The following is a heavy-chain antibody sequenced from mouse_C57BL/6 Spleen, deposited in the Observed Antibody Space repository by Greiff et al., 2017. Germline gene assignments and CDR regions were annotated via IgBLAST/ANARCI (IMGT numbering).Heavy chain of an antibody. CDR2: INPYNGGT. D-gene: IGHD3-3*01. J-gene: IGHJ2*01. V-gene: IGHV1-19*01. Sequence: VQLQQSGPVLVKPGASVKMSCKASGYTFTDYYMNWVKQSHGKSLEWIGVINPYNGGTSYNQKFKGKATLTVDKSSSTAYMELNSLTSEDSAVYYCASGTFSSYFAYWGQGTTLTVSS. CDR1: GYTFTDYY. CDR3: ASGTFSSYFAY.